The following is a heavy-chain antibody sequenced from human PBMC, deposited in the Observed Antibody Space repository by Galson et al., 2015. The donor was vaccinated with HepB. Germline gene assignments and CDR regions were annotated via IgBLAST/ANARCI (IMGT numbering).Heavy chain of an antibody. CDR2: INSDGSST. CDR1: GFTFSSYW. CDR3: ARTGGSANCDT. Sequence: SLRLSCAASGFTFSSYWMHWVRQAPGKGLVWVSRINSDGSSTNYADSVKGRFTVSRDNAKNTLYLQMNSLRAEDTAVYYCARTGGSANCDTWGQGTLVTVSS. V-gene: IGHV3-74*01. J-gene: IGHJ5*02. D-gene: IGHD2-15*01.